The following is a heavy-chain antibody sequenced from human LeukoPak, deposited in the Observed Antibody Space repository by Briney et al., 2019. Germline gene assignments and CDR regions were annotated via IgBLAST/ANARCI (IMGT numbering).Heavy chain of an antibody. V-gene: IGHV4-59*01. D-gene: IGHD2-15*01. CDR2: IYYSGST. CDR3: AREGVDPLGAWFDP. CDR1: GGSISSYY. J-gene: IGHJ5*02. Sequence: SETLSLTCTVSGGSISSYYWSWIRQPPGKGLEWIGYIYYSGSTNYNPSLKSRVTISVDTSKNQFSLKLSSVTAADTAVYYCAREGVDPLGAWFDPWGQGILVTVSS.